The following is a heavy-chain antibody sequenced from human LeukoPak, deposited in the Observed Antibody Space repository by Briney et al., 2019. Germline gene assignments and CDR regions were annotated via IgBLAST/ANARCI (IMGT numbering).Heavy chain of an antibody. CDR2: MNPNSGNT. V-gene: IGHV1-8*03. J-gene: IGHJ4*02. D-gene: IGHD4-17*01. CDR3: ARRVKWNYDDFYFDY. CDR1: GYTFTSYD. Sequence: ASVKVSCMASGYTFTSYDINWVRQATGQGLEWMGWMNPNSGNTGYAQKFQGRVTITRNTSISTAYMELSSLRSEDTAVYYCARRVKWNYDDFYFDYWGQGTLVTVSS.